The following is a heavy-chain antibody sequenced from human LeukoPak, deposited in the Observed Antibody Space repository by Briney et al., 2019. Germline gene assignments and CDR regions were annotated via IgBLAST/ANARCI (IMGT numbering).Heavy chain of an antibody. CDR2: IIPIFGTA. CDR1: GGTFSSYA. D-gene: IGHD4-17*01. V-gene: IGHV1-69*13. Sequence: VASVKVSCKASGGTFSSYAISWVRQAPGQGLEWMGGIIPIFGTANYAQKFQGRVTITADESTSTAYMELSSLRSEDTAVYYCARSDDYGENDYWGQGTLVTVSS. J-gene: IGHJ4*02. CDR3: ARSDDYGENDY.